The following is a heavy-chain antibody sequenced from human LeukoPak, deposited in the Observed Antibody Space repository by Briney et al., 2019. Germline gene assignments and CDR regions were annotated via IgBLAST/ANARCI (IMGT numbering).Heavy chain of an antibody. CDR2: IYYSGST. CDR1: GGSISSGDYY. J-gene: IGHJ3*02. CDR3: AREPRYNWNYVIDAFDI. D-gene: IGHD1-7*01. Sequence: SETLSLTCTVSGGSISSGDYYWSWIRQPPGKGLEWIGYIYYSGSTYYNPSLKSRLTISVDTSKNQFSLKLSSVTAADTAVYYCAREPRYNWNYVIDAFDIWGQGTMVTVSS. V-gene: IGHV4-30-4*02.